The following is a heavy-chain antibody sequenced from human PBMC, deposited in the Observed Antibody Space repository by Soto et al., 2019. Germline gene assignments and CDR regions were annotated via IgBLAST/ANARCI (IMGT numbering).Heavy chain of an antibody. J-gene: IGHJ4*02. Sequence: PGGSLRLSCAASGFTFSSYWMSWVRQAPGKGLEWVANIKRDGSEKYYVDSVKGRFTISRDNAKNSLYLQMNSLRAEDTAVYYCARDSGTTGDALDYWGQGTLVTVSS. CDR1: GFTFSSYW. CDR2: IKRDGSEK. CDR3: ARDSGTTGDALDY. V-gene: IGHV3-7*01. D-gene: IGHD4-4*01.